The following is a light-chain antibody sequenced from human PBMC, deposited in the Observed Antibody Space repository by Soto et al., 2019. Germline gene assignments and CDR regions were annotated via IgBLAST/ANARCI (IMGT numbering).Light chain of an antibody. Sequence: QSALTQPPSASGSPGQSVTISCTGTSSDVGSYNLVSWHQQHPGKAPKVMIYGVSQRPSRVPDRFSGSKSGNTASLTVSGLQAEDEADYYCSSYAGSSVVFGAGTKLTVL. V-gene: IGLV2-8*01. CDR3: SSYAGSSVV. CDR1: SSDVGSYNL. J-gene: IGLJ2*01. CDR2: GVS.